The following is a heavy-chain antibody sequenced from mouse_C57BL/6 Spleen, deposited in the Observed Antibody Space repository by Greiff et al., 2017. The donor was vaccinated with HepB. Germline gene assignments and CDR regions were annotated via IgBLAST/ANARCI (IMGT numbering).Heavy chain of an antibody. J-gene: IGHJ3*01. D-gene: IGHD2-5*01. V-gene: IGHV5-16*01. Sequence: DVMLVESEGGLVQPGSSMKLSCTASGFTFSDYYMAWVRQVPEKGLEWVANINYDGSSTYYLDSLKSRFIISRDNAKNILYLQMSSLKSEDTATYYCAREDYYSNYAWFAYWGQGTLVTVSA. CDR1: GFTFSDYY. CDR3: AREDYYSNYAWFAY. CDR2: INYDGSST.